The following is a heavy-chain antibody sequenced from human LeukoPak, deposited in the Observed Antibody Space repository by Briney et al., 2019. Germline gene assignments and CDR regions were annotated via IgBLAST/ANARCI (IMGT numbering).Heavy chain of an antibody. CDR2: ISGSGAST. J-gene: IGHJ6*03. D-gene: IGHD1-26*01. CDR1: GFTFSSYA. V-gene: IGHV3-23*01. Sequence: GGSLRLSCAASGFTFSSYAMSWVRQAPGKGLEWVSSISGSGASTYYADSVKGRFTISRDNSKNTLYLQRNSLRVEDTAVYYCAKSATTSVYYYMDVWGKGTTVTVSS. CDR3: AKSATTSVYYYMDV.